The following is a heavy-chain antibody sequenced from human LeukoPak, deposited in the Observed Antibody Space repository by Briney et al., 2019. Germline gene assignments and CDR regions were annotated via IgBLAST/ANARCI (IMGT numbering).Heavy chain of an antibody. V-gene: IGHV4-39*01. CDR3: AGHALSDAFDI. J-gene: IGHJ3*02. CDR1: GGSISSSSNY. CDR2: IYSTGNT. Sequence: TLSLTCTVSGGSISSSSNYWGWIRQPPGKGLEWIGTIYSTGNTYYNPSLKSRLTISVDTSKNQFSLKLSSVTAADTAVYYCAGHALSDAFDIWGQGTMVTVSS.